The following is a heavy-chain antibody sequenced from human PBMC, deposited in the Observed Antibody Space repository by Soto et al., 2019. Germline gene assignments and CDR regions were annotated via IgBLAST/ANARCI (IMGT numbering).Heavy chain of an antibody. CDR2: ISSDGNNE. CDR3: AKEDESSGHAGTFQN. V-gene: IGHV3-30-3*01. J-gene: IGHJ1*01. Sequence: QVQLVESGGGVVQPGRSLRLSWAASGFTFNNYPMHWVRLAPGKGLEWVAGISSDGNNEHYPDSVKGRFTISRDNPKSTLHLQVNSLRDEDTAVYYCAKEDESSGHAGTFQNWGQGTLVTVSS. CDR1: GFTFNNYP. D-gene: IGHD3-22*01.